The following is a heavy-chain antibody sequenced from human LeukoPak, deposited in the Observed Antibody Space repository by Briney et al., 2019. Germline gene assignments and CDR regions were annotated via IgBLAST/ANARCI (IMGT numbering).Heavy chain of an antibody. J-gene: IGHJ3*02. Sequence: PSETLSLTCTVSGGSISSSSYYWSWIRQPAGKGLEWIGRISSSGSTNYNPSLKSRVTISVDTSKNQFSLKLSSVTAADTAVYYCARDMEVDAFDIWGQGTMVTVSS. CDR2: ISSSGST. CDR3: ARDMEVDAFDI. V-gene: IGHV4-61*02. D-gene: IGHD3-10*01. CDR1: GGSISSSSYY.